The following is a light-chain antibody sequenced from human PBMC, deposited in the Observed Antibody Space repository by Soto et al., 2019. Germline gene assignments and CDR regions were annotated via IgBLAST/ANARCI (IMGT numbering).Light chain of an antibody. V-gene: IGLV2-14*01. Sequence: QSVLTQPASVSGSPGQSITISCTGTSSDVGGYKYVSWYQQHPGKAPKLMIYEVSNRPSGVSNRFSGSKSGNTVSLTVSGLQAADEADYFCKSYAGSNTYVFGSGTKVTVL. CDR3: KSYAGSNTYV. J-gene: IGLJ1*01. CDR2: EVS. CDR1: SSDVGGYKY.